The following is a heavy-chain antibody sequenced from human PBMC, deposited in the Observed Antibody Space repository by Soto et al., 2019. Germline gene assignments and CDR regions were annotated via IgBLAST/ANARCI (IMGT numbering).Heavy chain of an antibody. D-gene: IGHD6-13*01. CDR2: ISSSGSTI. V-gene: IGHV3-11*01. CDR1: GFTFSDYY. J-gene: IGHJ4*02. Sequence: QVQLVESGGGLVKPGGSLRLSCAASGFTFSDYYMSWIRQAPGKGLEWVSYISSSGSTIYYADSVKGRFTISRDNAKNSLYLEMNSLRAEEPAVEYCARAAKGSFPCFDYWGQGTLVTVSS. CDR3: ARAAKGSFPCFDY.